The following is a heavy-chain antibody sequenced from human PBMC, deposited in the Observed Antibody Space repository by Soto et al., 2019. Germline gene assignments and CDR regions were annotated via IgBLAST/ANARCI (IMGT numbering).Heavy chain of an antibody. D-gene: IGHD4-17*01. CDR1: GGSISSGGYY. CDR2: IYYSGST. V-gene: IGHV4-31*03. CDR3: AGAVTIRGGAFDI. Sequence: SETLSLTCTVSGGSISSGGYYWSWIRQHPGKGLEWIGYIYYSGSTYYNPSLKSRVTISVDTSKNQFSLKLSSVTAADTAVYYCAGAVTIRGGAFDIWGQGTMVTVSS. J-gene: IGHJ3*02.